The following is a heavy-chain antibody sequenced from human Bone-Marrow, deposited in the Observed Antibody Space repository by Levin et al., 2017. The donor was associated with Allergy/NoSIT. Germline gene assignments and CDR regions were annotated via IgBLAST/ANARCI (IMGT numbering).Heavy chain of an antibody. J-gene: IGHJ6*02. D-gene: IGHD6-13*01. V-gene: IGHV3-21*01. Sequence: GESLKISCAASGFTFSSYSMNWVRQAPGKGLEWVSSISSSSSYIYYADSVKGRFTISRDNAKNSLYLQMNSLRAEDTAVYYCARDPGIAAAGYYYYGMDVWGQGTTVTVSS. CDR2: ISSSSSYI. CDR3: ARDPGIAAAGYYYYGMDV. CDR1: GFTFSSYS.